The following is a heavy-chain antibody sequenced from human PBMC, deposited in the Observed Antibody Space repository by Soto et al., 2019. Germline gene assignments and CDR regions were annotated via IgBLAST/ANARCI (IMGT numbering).Heavy chain of an antibody. CDR2: ISNSGST. J-gene: IGHJ4*01. CDR1: GVVIRSDAYH. Sequence: PSETLSLTCAVSGVVIRSDAYHWSWIRQHPGKGLEWIGFISNSGSTNYNPSLKSRVTISADTSRSQFSLTLTSVTAADTAVYFCARYRLTATWSKYDYWGRGTLVTVSS. D-gene: IGHD3-16*02. CDR3: ARYRLTATWSKYDY. V-gene: IGHV4-31*11.